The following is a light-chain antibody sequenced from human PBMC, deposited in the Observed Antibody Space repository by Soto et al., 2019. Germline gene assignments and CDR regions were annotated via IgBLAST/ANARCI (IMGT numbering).Light chain of an antibody. Sequence: QLVLTQSPSASASLGASVKLTCTLSSGHSNYAIAWHQQQPEKGPRYLMKLNSDGSHRKGDGIPDRFSGSSSGAERYLTISSLQSEDEADYYCQTWDTGIRVFRTGTKLTVL. J-gene: IGLJ1*01. CDR3: QTWDTGIRV. V-gene: IGLV4-69*01. CDR1: SGHSNYA. CDR2: LNSDGSH.